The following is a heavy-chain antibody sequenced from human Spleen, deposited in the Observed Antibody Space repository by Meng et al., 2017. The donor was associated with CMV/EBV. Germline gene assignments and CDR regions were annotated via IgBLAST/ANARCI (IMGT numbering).Heavy chain of an antibody. D-gene: IGHD3-22*01. Sequence: GGSLRLSCTASGFIFKDYGMHWVRQAPGKGLEWVAFIRYDDIKEYYEDSVKGRFTISRDKSSNTVYLQMNNLRPEDTAVYYCAKDPRPRMIVVVYPDDWGQGTLVTVSS. J-gene: IGHJ4*02. CDR1: GFIFKDYG. CDR2: IRYDDIKE. CDR3: AKDPRPRMIVVVYPDD. V-gene: IGHV3-30*02.